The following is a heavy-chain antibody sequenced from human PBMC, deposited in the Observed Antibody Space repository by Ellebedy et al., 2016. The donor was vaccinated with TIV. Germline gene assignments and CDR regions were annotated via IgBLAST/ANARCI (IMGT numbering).Heavy chain of an antibody. CDR2: ISAYNGYNGNT. J-gene: IGHJ4*02. V-gene: IGHV1-18*04. CDR1: GYTFTGYY. D-gene: IGHD4-17*01. CDR3: ARAIYSNLENESGDYSY. Sequence: AASVKVSCKASGYTFTGYYIHWVRQAPGQGLEWMGWISAYNGYNGNTNYAQKLQGRVTMTTDTSTSTAYMELRSLRSDDTAVYYCARAIYSNLENESGDYSYWGQGTLVTVSS.